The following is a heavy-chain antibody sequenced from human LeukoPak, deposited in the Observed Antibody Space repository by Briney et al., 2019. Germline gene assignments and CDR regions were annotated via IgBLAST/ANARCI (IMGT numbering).Heavy chain of an antibody. D-gene: IGHD1-26*01. J-gene: IGHJ4*02. V-gene: IGHV3-23*01. CDR1: GFTFSSYA. Sequence: GGSLRLSCAASGFTFSSYAMSWVRQAPGKGLEWVSAISGSGGSTYYADSAKGRFTISRDNSKNTLYLQMNSLRAEDTAVYYCAKNIRWELRSCLDYWGQGTLVTVSS. CDR3: AKNIRWELRSCLDY. CDR2: ISGSGGST.